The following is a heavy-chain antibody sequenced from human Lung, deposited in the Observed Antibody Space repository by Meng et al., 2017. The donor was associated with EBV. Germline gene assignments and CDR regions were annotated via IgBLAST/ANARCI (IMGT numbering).Heavy chain of an antibody. Sequence: QLQLQEPGPGLVKPSTTLSLTCTVSGDSISNHYWVWIRQSPGKGLEWIGSIYYSGSTSYNPSLKSRATISVDTSKNQFSLKLYSVTAADTAVYYCARESFNSGWYSDYWGQGTLVTVSS. CDR2: IYYSGST. CDR1: GDSISNHY. V-gene: IGHV4-39*07. D-gene: IGHD6-19*01. CDR3: ARESFNSGWYSDY. J-gene: IGHJ4*02.